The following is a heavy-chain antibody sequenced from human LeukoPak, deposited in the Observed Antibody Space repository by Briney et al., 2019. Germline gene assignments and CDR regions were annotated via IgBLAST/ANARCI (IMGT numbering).Heavy chain of an antibody. CDR1: GFTFSSYG. CDR3: AKDNDFWSGYFDY. D-gene: IGHD3-3*01. Sequence: GGSLRLSCAASGFTFSSYGMHWVRQAPGKGLEWVAFIRYDGSNKYYADSVKGRFTISRDNSKNTLYLQMNSLRAEDTAVYYCAKDNDFWSGYFDYWGQGTLVTVSS. CDR2: IRYDGSNK. J-gene: IGHJ4*02. V-gene: IGHV3-30*02.